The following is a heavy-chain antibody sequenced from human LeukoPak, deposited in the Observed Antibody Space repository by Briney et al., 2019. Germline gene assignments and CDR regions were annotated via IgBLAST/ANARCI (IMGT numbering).Heavy chain of an antibody. CDR2: ISGSGGST. V-gene: IGHV3-23*01. CDR3: AKNRVLGVGYYYGFGY. Sequence: GGSLRLSCAASGFTFSSYAMSWVRQAPGKGLEWVSAISGSGGSTYYADSVKGRFTISRDNSKNTLYLQMNSLRAEDTAVYYCAKNRVLGVGYYYGFGYWGQGTLVTVSS. J-gene: IGHJ4*02. D-gene: IGHD3-22*01. CDR1: GFTFSSYA.